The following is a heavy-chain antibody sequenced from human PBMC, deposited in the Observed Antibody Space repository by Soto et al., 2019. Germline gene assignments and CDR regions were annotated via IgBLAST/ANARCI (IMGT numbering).Heavy chain of an antibody. J-gene: IGHJ3*02. CDR2: IYYSGST. D-gene: IGHD3-9*01. Sequence: QLQLQESGPGLVKPSETLSLTCTVSGGSISSSSYYWGWIRQPPGKGLEWIGSIYYSGSTYYNPSLKSRVTISVDTSKNQFSLKLSSVTAADTAVYYCARDRSLGGDILTGLISDAFDIWGQGTMVTVSS. CDR1: GGSISSSSYY. CDR3: ARDRSLGGDILTGLISDAFDI. V-gene: IGHV4-39*02.